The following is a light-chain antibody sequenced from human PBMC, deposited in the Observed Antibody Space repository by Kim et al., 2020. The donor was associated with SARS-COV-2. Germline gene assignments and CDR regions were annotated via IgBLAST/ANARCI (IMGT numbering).Light chain of an antibody. CDR2: GAS. CDR1: QIVSSSY. J-gene: IGKJ1*01. V-gene: IGKV3-20*01. CDR3: QYFET. Sequence: TLSVSPGETATLSCRASQIVSSSYLAWYQQKPGQAPRLLFSGASTRATGIPDRFSGSGSGTDFKVTISRLEPEDFAVYYCQYFETFGQGTKVDIK.